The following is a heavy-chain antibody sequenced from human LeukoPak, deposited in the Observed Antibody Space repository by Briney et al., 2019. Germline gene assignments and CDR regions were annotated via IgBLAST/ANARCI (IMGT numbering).Heavy chain of an antibody. J-gene: IGHJ4*02. CDR2: LYYSRST. CDR3: AGRDYDARNPQYFAY. D-gene: IGHD4-17*01. CDR1: GGSISSSTYY. V-gene: IGHV4-39*01. Sequence: PSEALSLTCTFSGGSISSSTYYWGWIRKPPGKGLEWFGSLYYSRSTYSNPSPKSRVTISVDTSKNQFSLKLSSVTAADTAVYYCAGRDYDARNPQYFAYWGEGTLVTDSS.